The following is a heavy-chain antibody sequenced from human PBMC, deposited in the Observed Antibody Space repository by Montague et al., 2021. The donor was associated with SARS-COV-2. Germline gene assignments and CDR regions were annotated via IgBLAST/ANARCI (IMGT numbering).Heavy chain of an antibody. CDR3: ARGGDYDFWSGYVNYGMDV. Sequence: SLRLSCAASGLTVSSNYMSWVRQAPGKGLELASVIYSGGSTYYADSVKGRFTISRDNSKNTLYLQMNSLRAEDTAVYYCARGGDYDFWSGYVNYGMDVWGQGTTVTVSS. J-gene: IGHJ6*02. CDR2: IYSGGST. D-gene: IGHD3-3*01. V-gene: IGHV3-66*01. CDR1: GLTVSSNY.